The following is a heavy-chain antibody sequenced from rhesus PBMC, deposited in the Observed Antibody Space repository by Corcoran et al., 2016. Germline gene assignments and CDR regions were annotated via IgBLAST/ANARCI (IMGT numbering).Heavy chain of an antibody. V-gene: IGHV4-160*01. Sequence: QVQLRESGPGLVKPPETLSLTCAVSGGSVSSTSWSWIRQSPGKGLEWLGSISGGSGNTNYHPSLKSRATISTDTSKNQFSLKLRSVTAADTAVYFCARYKPITGTTFFDYWGQGVLVTVSS. D-gene: IGHD1-7*02. CDR2: ISGGSGNT. CDR1: GGSVSSTS. J-gene: IGHJ4*01. CDR3: ARYKPITGTTFFDY.